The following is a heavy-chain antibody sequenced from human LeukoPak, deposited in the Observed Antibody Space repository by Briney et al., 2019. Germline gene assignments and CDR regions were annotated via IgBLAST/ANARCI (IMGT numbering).Heavy chain of an antibody. CDR3: ARDNDSRDPPHFDY. CDR2: IKQDGSEK. Sequence: PGGSLRLSCAASGFTFSSYWMSWVRQAPGKGLEWVANIKQDGSEKYYVDSVKGRFTISRDNAKNSLSLQMSSLRSEDTAVYYCARDNDSRDPPHFDYWGQGTLVTVSS. CDR1: GFTFSSYW. J-gene: IGHJ4*02. V-gene: IGHV3-7*03. D-gene: IGHD3-16*01.